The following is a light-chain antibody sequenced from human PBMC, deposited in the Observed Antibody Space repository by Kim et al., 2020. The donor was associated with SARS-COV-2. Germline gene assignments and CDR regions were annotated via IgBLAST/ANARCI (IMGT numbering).Light chain of an antibody. CDR1: SSNIGAGYD. CDR2: GNT. Sequence: QRVTISCTGSSSNIGAGYDVHWYHQLPGTAPKLLIYGNTNRPSGVPDRFSGSKSGTAAPLAIPGLQAEDEADYYCQSYDSSLSGWVFGGGTQLTVL. V-gene: IGLV1-40*01. CDR3: QSYDSSLSGWV. J-gene: IGLJ3*02.